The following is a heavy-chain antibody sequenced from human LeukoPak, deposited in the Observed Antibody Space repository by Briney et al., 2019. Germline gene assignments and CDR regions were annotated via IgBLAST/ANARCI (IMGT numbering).Heavy chain of an antibody. CDR3: ARIITMIVVAPFDY. J-gene: IGHJ4*02. CDR1: GFTFSNYW. D-gene: IGHD3-22*01. CDR2: IKQDGSEK. Sequence: GGSLRLSCAASGFTFSNYWMSWVRQAPGKGLEWVANIKQDGSEKHYVDSVKGRFTISRDNAKNLLYLQMNSLRAEDTAVYYCARIITMIVVAPFDYWGQGTLVTVSS. V-gene: IGHV3-7*01.